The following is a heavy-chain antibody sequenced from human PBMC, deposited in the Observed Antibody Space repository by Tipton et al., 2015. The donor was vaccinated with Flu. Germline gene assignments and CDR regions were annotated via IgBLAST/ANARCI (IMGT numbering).Heavy chain of an antibody. J-gene: IGHJ6*02. CDR2: IDNDGGTT. CDR3: TRTGGMDV. Sequence: SLRLSCEASGFTFGDYWMHWVRQTPGKGLVWVSRIDNDGGTTTYADSVKGRFTISRDNARNTLYLQMDSLRAEDTAVYYCTRTGGMDVWGQGTTVTVSS. CDR1: GFTFGDYW. V-gene: IGHV3-74*03.